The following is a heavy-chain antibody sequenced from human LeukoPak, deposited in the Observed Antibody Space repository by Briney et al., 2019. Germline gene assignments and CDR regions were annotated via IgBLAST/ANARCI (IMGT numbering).Heavy chain of an antibody. Sequence: SETLSLTCTVSGGSISSYYWSWIRQPPGKGLEWIGYIYYSGSTNYNPSLKSRVTISVDTSKNQFSLKLSSVTAADTAVYYCARAAAIVLMVYAIPRGAFGIWGQGTMVTVSS. J-gene: IGHJ3*02. CDR2: IYYSGST. CDR1: GGSISSYY. D-gene: IGHD2-8*01. V-gene: IGHV4-59*12. CDR3: ARAAAIVLMVYAIPRGAFGI.